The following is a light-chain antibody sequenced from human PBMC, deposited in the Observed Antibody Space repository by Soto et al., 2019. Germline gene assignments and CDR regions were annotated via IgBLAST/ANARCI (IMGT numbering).Light chain of an antibody. CDR3: RSYTTSNTRQIV. Sequence: QSALTQPASVSGSSGQSITISCTGTSSDVGGYNYVSWYQQHPGKAPKFMIYDVSNRPSGVSNRFSGSKSGNTASLTISGLQAEDEADYYCRSYTTSNTRQIVFGTGTQLTVL. V-gene: IGLV2-14*01. J-gene: IGLJ1*01. CDR1: SSDVGGYNY. CDR2: DVS.